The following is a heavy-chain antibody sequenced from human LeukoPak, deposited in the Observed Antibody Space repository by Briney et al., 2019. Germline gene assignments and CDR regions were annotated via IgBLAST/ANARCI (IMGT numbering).Heavy chain of an antibody. Sequence: SETLSLTCTVSGGSISHYYWNWMRQPPGKGLEWIGYVSYSGSTKYSPSLRSRVTISVDTSKNLFSLKVTSVTAADTAVYYCARRDGPIPVAAPFDFWGPGILVTVSS. CDR2: VSYSGST. V-gene: IGHV4-59*01. J-gene: IGHJ4*02. CDR1: GGSISHYY. CDR3: ARRDGPIPVAAPFDF. D-gene: IGHD6-19*01.